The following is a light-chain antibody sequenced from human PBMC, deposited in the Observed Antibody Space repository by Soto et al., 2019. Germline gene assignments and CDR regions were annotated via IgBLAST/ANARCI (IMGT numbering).Light chain of an antibody. Sequence: QSALTQPASVSGSPGQSITISCTGTSNDIGNYNLVSWYQHHPGKAPKVLIYEATKRFPGVSSRFSGSKSGNTASLTISGLRAEDEADYYCCSYADRVTYVIFGGGTKLTVL. J-gene: IGLJ2*01. CDR2: EAT. CDR3: CSYADRVTYVI. CDR1: SNDIGNYNL. V-gene: IGLV2-23*01.